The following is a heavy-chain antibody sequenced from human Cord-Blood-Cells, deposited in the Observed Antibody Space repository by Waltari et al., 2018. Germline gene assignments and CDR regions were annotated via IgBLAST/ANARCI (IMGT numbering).Heavy chain of an antibody. CDR3: ARYGASMDV. V-gene: IGHV4-34*01. CDR2: SNHSGST. Sequence: QVQLQQWGAGLLKPSETLSLPCAVVGGSLSGYYWSWIRQHPWKGMEWIWESNHSGSTNYNPSLKSRLTISVDTSKNQFSLKLSSVTAADTAVYYCARYGASMDVWGKGTTVTVSS. CDR1: GGSLSGYY. D-gene: IGHD3-10*01. J-gene: IGHJ6*04.